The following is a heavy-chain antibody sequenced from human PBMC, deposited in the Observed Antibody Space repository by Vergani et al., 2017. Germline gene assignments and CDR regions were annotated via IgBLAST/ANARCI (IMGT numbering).Heavy chain of an antibody. Sequence: QVQLQESGPGLVKPSQTLSLTCTVSGGSISSGGYYWSWIRQPPGKGLEWIGEINHSGSTNYNPSLKSRVTISVDTSKNQFSLKLSSVTAADTAVYYCARGGYDVWSGYYLGQTTRGFDPWGQGTLVTVSS. J-gene: IGHJ5*02. V-gene: IGHV4-31*03. D-gene: IGHD3-3*01. CDR1: GGSISSGGYY. CDR3: ARGGYDVWSGYYLGQTTRGFDP. CDR2: INHSGST.